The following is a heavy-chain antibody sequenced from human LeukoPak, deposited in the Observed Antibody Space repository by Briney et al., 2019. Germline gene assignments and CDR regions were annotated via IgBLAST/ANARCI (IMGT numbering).Heavy chain of an antibody. CDR2: VTWNSANI. D-gene: IGHD5-18*01. Sequence: GGSLRLSCAASGFTFDDYAMHWVRQAPGKGLEWVSGVTWNSANIAYADSVKGRFTISRDNAKNSLYLQMNSLRAEDTAVYYCASHRAGGYSYGYGFYGMDVWGQGTTVTVSS. V-gene: IGHV3-9*01. CDR3: ASHRAGGYSYGYGFYGMDV. CDR1: GFTFDDYA. J-gene: IGHJ6*02.